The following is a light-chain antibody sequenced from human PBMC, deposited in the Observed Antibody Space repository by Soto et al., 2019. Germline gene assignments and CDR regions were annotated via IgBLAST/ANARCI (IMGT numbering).Light chain of an antibody. J-gene: IGLJ1*01. CDR2: DVS. CDR3: SSYTSSSTPHYV. CDR1: SSDVGGYNY. Sequence: QSALTQPASVSGSPGQSITISCTGTSSDVGGYNYVSWYQQHPGKAPKLMIYDVSHRPSGVSNRFSGSKSGNTASLNISGLQAEDEADYYCSSYTSSSTPHYVFGTGTKLTVL. V-gene: IGLV2-14*01.